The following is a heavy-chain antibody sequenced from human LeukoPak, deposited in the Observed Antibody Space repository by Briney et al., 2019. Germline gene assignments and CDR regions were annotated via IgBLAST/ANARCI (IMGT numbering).Heavy chain of an antibody. CDR1: GYSISSGYY. J-gene: IGHJ4*02. CDR3: ARAYCSGDCNYLAQYFDY. Sequence: SETLSLTCAVSGYSISSGYYWGWVRQPPGKGLEWIGSIYHSGITYYNTSLKSRVTMSVDTSKNQLSLKLSSVTAADTAVYYCARAYCSGDCNYLAQYFDYWGQGTLVTVSS. D-gene: IGHD2-21*02. V-gene: IGHV4-38-2*01. CDR2: IYHSGIT.